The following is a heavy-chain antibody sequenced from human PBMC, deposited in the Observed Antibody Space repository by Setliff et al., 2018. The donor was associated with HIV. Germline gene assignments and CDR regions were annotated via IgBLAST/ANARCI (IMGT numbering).Heavy chain of an antibody. J-gene: IGHJ4*02. CDR3: ARGGIEPPGLYSYLYYFDF. Sequence: LRLSCAASGFTLSDYYMTWIRQAPGKGLEWVSYISSSAGTYTNYAESVKGRFTISRENAKNSLYLQLNSLTAEDTAIYYCARGGIEPPGLYSYLYYFDFWGLGTLVTVSS. CDR2: ISSSAGTYT. CDR1: GFTLSDYY. V-gene: IGHV3-11*05. D-gene: IGHD1-1*01.